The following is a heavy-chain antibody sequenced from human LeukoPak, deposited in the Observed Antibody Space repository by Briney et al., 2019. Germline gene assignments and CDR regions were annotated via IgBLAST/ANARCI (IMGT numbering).Heavy chain of an antibody. V-gene: IGHV4-59*08. CDR2: LHYGGPT. J-gene: IGHJ4*02. Sequence: SETLSLTCTVSGDSLYTSNWSWVRQPPGKGLERIGFLHYGGPTYYTPSLKSRVTASIDASRNQFSLMLSSVTAADTAVYYCARLGDCGADCYSFDYWGQGTLVTVSS. CDR1: GDSLYTSN. CDR3: ARLGDCGADCYSFDY. D-gene: IGHD2-21*02.